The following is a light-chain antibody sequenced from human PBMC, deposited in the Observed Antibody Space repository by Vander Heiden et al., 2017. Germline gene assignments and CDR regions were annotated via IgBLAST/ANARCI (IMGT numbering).Light chain of an antibody. CDR3: QQRRIWPPV. CDR2: DAS. J-gene: IGKJ5*01. CDR1: QSLSRY. Sequence: DIVLTQSQATLSLFPGERVTLSCRASQSLSRYLNWYQQKTGQPPRLLIYDASNRAPGIPARFGGSGSGTDFTLTISSLEPEDVAVYYCQQRRIWPPVFGQGARLDI. V-gene: IGKV3-11*01.